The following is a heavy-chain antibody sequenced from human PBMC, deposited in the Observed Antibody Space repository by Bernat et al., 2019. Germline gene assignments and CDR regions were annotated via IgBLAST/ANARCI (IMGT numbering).Heavy chain of an antibody. Sequence: EVQLVESGEGLVQPGGSLRLSCAASGFTLSDYSMHCVRQAPGKGLEYVSSISGGGGSTYYADSVKGRFTISRDMSKNTLYLEMGSLSAEDMAVYYCARIGTNGYYDYWGQGALVTVSS. CDR2: ISGGGGST. CDR3: ARIGTNGYYDY. J-gene: IGHJ4*01. V-gene: IGHV3-64*02. D-gene: IGHD2-8*01. CDR1: GFTLSDYS.